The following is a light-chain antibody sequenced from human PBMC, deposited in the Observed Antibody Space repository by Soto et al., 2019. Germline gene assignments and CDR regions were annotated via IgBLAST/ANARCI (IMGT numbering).Light chain of an antibody. Sequence: EIVMTQSPATLSVSPGERATLSCSASQSVSSNLAWYQQKPGQAPRLLIYGASTRATGIPARFSGSGSGTEFTLTISSLQSEDFAVYYCQQYNNWLETFGQGTKVDIK. CDR3: QQYNNWLET. CDR2: GAS. V-gene: IGKV3-15*01. CDR1: QSVSSN. J-gene: IGKJ1*01.